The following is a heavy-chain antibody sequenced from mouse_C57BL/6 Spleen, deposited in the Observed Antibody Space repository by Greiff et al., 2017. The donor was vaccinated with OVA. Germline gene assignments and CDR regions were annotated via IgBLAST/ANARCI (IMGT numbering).Heavy chain of an antibody. CDR2: INPNNGGT. D-gene: IGHD1-1*01. Sequence: EVQRVESGPELVKPGASVKIPCKASGYTFTDYNMDWVKQSHGQSLEWIGDINPNNGGTIYNQKFKGKATLTVDKSSSTAYMELRSLTSEDTAVYYCARSEGSSGYAMDYWGQGTSVTVSA. J-gene: IGHJ4*01. V-gene: IGHV1-18*01. CDR1: GYTFTDYN. CDR3: ARSEGSSGYAMDY.